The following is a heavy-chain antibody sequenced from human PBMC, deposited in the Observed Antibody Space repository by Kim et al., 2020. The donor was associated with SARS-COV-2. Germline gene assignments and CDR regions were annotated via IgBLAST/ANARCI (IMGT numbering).Heavy chain of an antibody. Sequence: GGSLRLSCTASGFTFSSYWMHWVRQAPGKGLVWVSHINPDGSSTSSADSVKGRFTISRDNAKNTLYLQINSLRSDDTAVYYCARSLWLRGNFDYWGQGTLVTVSS. CDR2: INPDGSST. CDR3: ARSLWLRGNFDY. J-gene: IGHJ4*02. D-gene: IGHD5-18*01. CDR1: GFTFSSYW. V-gene: IGHV3-74*01.